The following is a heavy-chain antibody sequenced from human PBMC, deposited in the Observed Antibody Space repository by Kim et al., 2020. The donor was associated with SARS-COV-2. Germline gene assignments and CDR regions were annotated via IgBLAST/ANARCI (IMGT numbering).Heavy chain of an antibody. J-gene: IGHJ4*02. V-gene: IGHV3-23*01. D-gene: IGHD5-18*01. CDR3: AKTFSTAPFEY. Sequence: NSVKGRFTISRDNSNNTLYLQMHSLRAEDTAVYYCAKTFSTAPFEYWGQGTLVTVPS.